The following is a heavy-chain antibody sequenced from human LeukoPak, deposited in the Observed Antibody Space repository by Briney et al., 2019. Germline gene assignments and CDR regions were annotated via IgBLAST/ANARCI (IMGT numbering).Heavy chain of an antibody. Sequence: PSETLSLTCTVSGGSISSSSYYWSWIRQPPGKGLEWIGSIYYSGSTYYNPSLKSRVTISVDTSKNQFSLKLSSVTAADTAVYYCARGDIVGATSFDYWGQGTLVTVSS. J-gene: IGHJ4*02. D-gene: IGHD1-26*01. CDR3: ARGDIVGATSFDY. CDR1: GGSISSSSYY. V-gene: IGHV4-39*07. CDR2: IYYSGST.